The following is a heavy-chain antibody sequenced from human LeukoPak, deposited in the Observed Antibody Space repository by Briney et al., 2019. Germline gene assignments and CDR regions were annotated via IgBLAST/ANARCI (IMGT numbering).Heavy chain of an antibody. CDR2: IYPGDSDT. D-gene: IGHD2-2*01. Sequence: GASLQISSQGSGYRFTSYWIGWVRQLPGKGLEWMGIIYPGDSDTRYSPSFQGQVTISADKSISTAYLQWSSLKASDTAMYYCARSGGYCSSTSCSFDYWAREPWSPSPQ. V-gene: IGHV5-51*01. J-gene: IGHJ4*02. CDR1: GYRFTSYW. CDR3: ARSGGYCSSTSCSFDY.